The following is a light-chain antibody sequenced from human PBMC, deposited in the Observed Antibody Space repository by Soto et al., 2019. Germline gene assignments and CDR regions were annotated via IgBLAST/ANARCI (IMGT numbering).Light chain of an antibody. CDR1: QSVSSGF. V-gene: IGKV3-20*01. CDR2: GAS. Sequence: EIVLTQSPGTLSLSPGETATLSCRASQSVSSGFIAWYQQKPGQAPRLLIFGASNRATGIPDRFSGSVSGTDFTLTIDGLEPEDFAVYYCQRYGTASFTFGQGTKLDIK. CDR3: QRYGTASFT. J-gene: IGKJ2*01.